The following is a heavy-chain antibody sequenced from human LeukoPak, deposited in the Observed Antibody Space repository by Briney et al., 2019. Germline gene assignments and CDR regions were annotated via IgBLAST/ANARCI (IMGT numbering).Heavy chain of an antibody. V-gene: IGHV3-74*01. CDR3: ARVYYCYYYMDV. Sequence: GGFLRLSCAASGFTFSSYWMHWVRQAPGKGLVWVSRINTDGSSTSYADSVKGRFTISRDNAKNTLYLQMNSLRAEDTAVYYCARVYYCYYYMDVWGKGTTVTVSS. J-gene: IGHJ6*03. CDR2: INTDGSST. CDR1: GFTFSSYW.